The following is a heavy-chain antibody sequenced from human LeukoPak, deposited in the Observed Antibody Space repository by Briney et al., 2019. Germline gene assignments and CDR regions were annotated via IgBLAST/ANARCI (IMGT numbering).Heavy chain of an antibody. CDR1: GYTFTTSD. D-gene: IGHD3-10*01. CDR2: MNPNSGNA. V-gene: IGHV1-8*01. Sequence: ASVKVSCKASGYTFTTSDINWVRQAPGQGLQWMGWMNPNSGNAVYAQEFQGRVTMTRSTSINTAYMELSSLRSEDTAVYYCARGSSRSFDIWGLGTMVTVSS. J-gene: IGHJ3*02. CDR3: ARGSSRSFDI.